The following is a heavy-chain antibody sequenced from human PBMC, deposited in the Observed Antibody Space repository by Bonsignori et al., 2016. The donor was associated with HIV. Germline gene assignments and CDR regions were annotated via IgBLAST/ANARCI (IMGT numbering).Heavy chain of an antibody. J-gene: IGHJ4*02. Sequence: VRQAPGKGLEWVSAISGSGGSTYYADSVKGRFTISRDNSKNTLYLQMNSLRAEDTAVYYCAKRGNWNDFDYWGQGTLVTVSS. CDR2: ISGSGGST. V-gene: IGHV3-23*01. D-gene: IGHD1-1*01. CDR3: AKRGNWNDFDY.